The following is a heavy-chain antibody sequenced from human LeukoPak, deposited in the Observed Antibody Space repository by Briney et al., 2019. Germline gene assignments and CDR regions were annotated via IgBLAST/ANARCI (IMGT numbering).Heavy chain of an antibody. CDR2: INPHNGGT. CDR3: ARVTRVRGVIMVYYFDY. Sequence: ASVKVSCKASGYTFTGYYLHWVRQAPGQGLEWMGWINPHNGGTNYAQKFQGRVTITRNTSISTAYMELGSLRSEDTAVYYCARVTRVRGVIMVYYFDYWGQGTLVTVSS. J-gene: IGHJ4*02. D-gene: IGHD3-10*01. V-gene: IGHV1-2*02. CDR1: GYTFTGYY.